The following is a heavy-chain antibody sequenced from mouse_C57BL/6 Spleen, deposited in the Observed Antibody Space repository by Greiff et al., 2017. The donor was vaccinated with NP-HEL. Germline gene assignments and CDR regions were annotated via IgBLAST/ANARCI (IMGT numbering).Heavy chain of an antibody. Sequence: VQLQQSGAELARPGASVKLSCKASGYTFTSYGISWVKQRTGQGLEWIGEIYPRSGNTYYNEKFKGKATLTADKSSSTAYMELRSLTSEGSAVYFCADYDYDVSFAYWGQGTLVTVSA. D-gene: IGHD2-4*01. CDR1: GYTFTSYG. V-gene: IGHV1-81*01. CDR2: IYPRSGNT. CDR3: ADYDYDVSFAY. J-gene: IGHJ3*01.